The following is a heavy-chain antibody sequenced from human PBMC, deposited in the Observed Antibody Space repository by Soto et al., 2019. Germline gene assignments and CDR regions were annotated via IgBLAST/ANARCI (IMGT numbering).Heavy chain of an antibody. V-gene: IGHV3-15*01. CDR2: IKSKTDGGTT. CDR3: TTDEGSMTTVTPSFDY. D-gene: IGHD4-17*01. J-gene: IGHJ4*02. CDR1: GFTFSNAW. Sequence: PGGSLRLSCAASGFTFSNAWMSWVRQAPGKGLEWVGRIKSKTDGGTTDYAAPVKGRFTISRDDSKNTLYLQMNSLKTEDTAVYYCTTDEGSMTTVTPSFDYWGQGTLVTVSS.